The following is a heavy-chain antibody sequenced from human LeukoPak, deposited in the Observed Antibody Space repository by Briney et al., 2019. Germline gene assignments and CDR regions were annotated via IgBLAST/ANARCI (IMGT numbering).Heavy chain of an antibody. V-gene: IGHV4-4*07. D-gene: IGHD2-2*01. CDR3: ARDPPGYCSGSSCYGAFNI. CDR2: IYASGST. J-gene: IGHJ3*02. Sequence: SETLSLTCTVSGGSITSYYWNWIRPPAEKGLEWIGRIYASGSTNYNPSLKSRVTISIDMSKKQFSLKLTSVTAADTAVYYCARDPPGYCSGSSCYGAFNIWGQGTTVSVSS. CDR1: GGSITSYY.